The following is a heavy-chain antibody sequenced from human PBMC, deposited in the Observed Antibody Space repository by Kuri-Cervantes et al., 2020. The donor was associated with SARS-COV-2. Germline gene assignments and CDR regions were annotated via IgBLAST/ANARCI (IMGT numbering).Heavy chain of an antibody. D-gene: IGHD5-18*01. Sequence: LRLSCTVSGGSISSADYYWSWIRQPPGKGLEWIGYIYYSGSTYYNPSLKSRITISVDTFKNQFSLKLSSVTAADTAVYYCASCPGGLPYYYYGMDVWGQWTTVTVSS. CDR2: IYYSGST. CDR3: ASCPGGLPYYYYGMDV. J-gene: IGHJ6*02. CDR1: GGSISSADYY. V-gene: IGHV4-30-4*01.